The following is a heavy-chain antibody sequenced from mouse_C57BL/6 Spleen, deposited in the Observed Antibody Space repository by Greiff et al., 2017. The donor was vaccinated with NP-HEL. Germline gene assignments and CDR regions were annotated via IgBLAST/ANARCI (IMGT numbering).Heavy chain of an antibody. CDR1: GYSITSGYY. J-gene: IGHJ2*01. CDR2: ISYDGSN. V-gene: IGHV3-6*01. CDR3: ARESYDHEGYFDY. D-gene: IGHD2-4*01. Sequence: EVKLEESGPGLVKPSQSLSLTCSVTGYSITSGYYWNWIRQFPGNKLEWMGYISYDGSNNYNPSLKNRISITRDTSKNQFFLKLNSVTTEDTATYYCARESYDHEGYFDYWGQGTTLTVSS.